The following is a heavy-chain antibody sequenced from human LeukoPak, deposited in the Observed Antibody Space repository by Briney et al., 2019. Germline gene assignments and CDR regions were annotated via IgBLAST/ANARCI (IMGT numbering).Heavy chain of an antibody. CDR1: GGSVSDYY. CDR2: IFYSGST. Sequence: PSETLSLTCTVSGGSVSDYYWGWIRQPPGKGLESIGYIFYSGSTKYNPSLKSRVTISADTSTNQFPLKLSSVTAADTAVYYCARWMYYYDDTGFDPWGQGTLVTVSS. V-gene: IGHV4-59*02. D-gene: IGHD3-22*01. CDR3: ARWMYYYDDTGFDP. J-gene: IGHJ5*02.